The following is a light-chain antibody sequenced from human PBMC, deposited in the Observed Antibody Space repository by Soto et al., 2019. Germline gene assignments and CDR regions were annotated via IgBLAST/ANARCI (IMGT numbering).Light chain of an antibody. V-gene: IGKV1-27*01. J-gene: IGKJ3*01. CDR1: QGISNY. CDR2: AAS. Sequence: DIQMTQSPSSLSASVGDRVTITCRASQGISNYLAWYQQKPGKVPKLLIYAASTLQSGVPFRFSGNGSGTDFTLTISSLQPEDVATYYCQKYNSAPPFTFGPGTKVDIK. CDR3: QKYNSAPPFT.